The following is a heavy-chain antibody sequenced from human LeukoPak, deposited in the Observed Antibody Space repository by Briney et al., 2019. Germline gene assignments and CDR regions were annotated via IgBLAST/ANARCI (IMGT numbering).Heavy chain of an antibody. CDR1: GYTFTSYG. J-gene: IGHJ4*02. V-gene: IGHV1-18*01. CDR2: ISAYNGNT. CDR3: ARARYYYDSNGYSYYFDY. D-gene: IGHD3-22*01. Sequence: ASVKVSCKASGYTFTSYGISWVRQAPGQGLEWMGWISAYNGNTNYAQKLQGRVTMTTDTSTSTAYMELRNLRSDDTAVYYCARARYYYDSNGYSYYFDYWGQGTLVTVSS.